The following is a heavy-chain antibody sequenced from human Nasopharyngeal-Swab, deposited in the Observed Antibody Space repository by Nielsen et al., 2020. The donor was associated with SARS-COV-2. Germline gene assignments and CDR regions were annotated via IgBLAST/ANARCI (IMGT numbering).Heavy chain of an antibody. Sequence: SETLSLTCAVYGGSFSGYYWSRIRQPPGKGLEWIGEINHSGSTNYNPSLKSRVTISVDTSKNQFSLKLNSVTAADTAVYYCARGIVVDSSSWYPSYFDYWGRGTLVTVSS. CDR3: ARGIVVDSSSWYPSYFDY. CDR1: GGSFSGYY. CDR2: INHSGST. V-gene: IGHV4-34*01. D-gene: IGHD6-13*01. J-gene: IGHJ4*02.